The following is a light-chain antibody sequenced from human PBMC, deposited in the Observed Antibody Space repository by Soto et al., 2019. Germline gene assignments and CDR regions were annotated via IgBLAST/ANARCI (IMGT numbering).Light chain of an antibody. CDR1: SSNIGAGYD. J-gene: IGLJ1*01. Sequence: QSVLTQPPSVSGAPGQRVTISCTGSSSNIGAGYDVHWYQQLPGTAPKLLIYGNSNRPSGIPDRFSGSKSGTSASLAITALQAEDEADYYCQSYDSSLSGFYVFATGTKVTVL. CDR3: QSYDSSLSGFYV. V-gene: IGLV1-40*01. CDR2: GNS.